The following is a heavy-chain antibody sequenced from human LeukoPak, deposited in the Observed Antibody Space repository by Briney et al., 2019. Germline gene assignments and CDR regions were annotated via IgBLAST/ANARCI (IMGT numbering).Heavy chain of an antibody. V-gene: IGHV1-18*01. Sequence: EASVKVSCKASGYTFTSYGISWVRQAPGQGLEWMGWISAYNGNTNYAQRLQGRVTMTTDRSTSTAYMELRSLRSDDTAVYYCARGPIIDIAIVPAADEYYYMDVWGKGTTVTVSS. J-gene: IGHJ6*03. CDR1: GYTFTSYG. D-gene: IGHD2-2*01. CDR3: ARGPIIDIAIVPAADEYYYMDV. CDR2: ISAYNGNT.